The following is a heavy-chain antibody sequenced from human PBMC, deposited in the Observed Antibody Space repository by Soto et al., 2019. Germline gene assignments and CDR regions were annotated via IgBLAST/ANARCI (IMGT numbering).Heavy chain of an antibody. V-gene: IGHV1-18*01. CDR3: ARGLDPRSNIFDWLFRMDY. Sequence: ASVKVSCKASGYTFTSYAMHWVRQAPGQRLEWMGWISAYNGNTNYAQKLQGRVTMTTDTSTSTAYMELRSLRSDDTAVYYCARGLDPRSNIFDWLFRMDYWGQGTLVTVSS. CDR1: GYTFTSYA. CDR2: ISAYNGNT. D-gene: IGHD3-9*01. J-gene: IGHJ4*02.